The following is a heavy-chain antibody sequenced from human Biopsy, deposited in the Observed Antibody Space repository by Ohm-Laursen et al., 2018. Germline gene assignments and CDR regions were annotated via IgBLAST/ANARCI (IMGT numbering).Heavy chain of an antibody. Sequence: SLRLSCAAPGFRFDDYAMHWVRQRPGKGLEWVSGISWISRNTGYADSVKGRFTITRDNAKKSLYLQMNSLRPEGTALYYCARDRGQNYYDSTGYYNGMDVWGQGTTVTVAS. D-gene: IGHD3-22*01. J-gene: IGHJ6*02. CDR3: ARDRGQNYYDSTGYYNGMDV. CDR2: ISWISRNT. V-gene: IGHV3-9*01. CDR1: GFRFDDYA.